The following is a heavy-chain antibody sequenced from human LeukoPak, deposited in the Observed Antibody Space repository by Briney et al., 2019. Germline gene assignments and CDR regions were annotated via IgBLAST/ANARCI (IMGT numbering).Heavy chain of an antibody. CDR1: GYTFTNYG. Sequence: ASVKVSCKXSGYTFTNYGISWVRRAPGQGLEWMGWISAYSGYTHYAQKIQGRVTVTTEASTSTAYMELRSLTSYDTAVYYCARDAVSTTTAGGIDYWGQGTLVTVSS. D-gene: IGHD5/OR15-5a*01. CDR2: ISAYSGYT. CDR3: ARDAVSTTTAGGIDY. V-gene: IGHV1-18*01. J-gene: IGHJ4*02.